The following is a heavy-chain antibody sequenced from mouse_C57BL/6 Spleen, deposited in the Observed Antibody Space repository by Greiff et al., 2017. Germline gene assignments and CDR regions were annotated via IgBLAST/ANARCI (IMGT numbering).Heavy chain of an antibody. CDR1: GYTFTSYC. CDR3: VYVKFARGY. D-gene: IGHD2-10*02. V-gene: IGHV1-64*01. Sequence: QVQLQQPGAELVKPGASVKLSCKASGYTFTSYCMHWVNQRPGQGLEWIGIIHPNSGSTYYNEKFKSKATLTVDKSSSTAYMQLSSLTSEDSAVYYCVYVKFARGYWGRGIAVTVSS. CDR2: IHPNSGST. J-gene: IGHJ4*01.